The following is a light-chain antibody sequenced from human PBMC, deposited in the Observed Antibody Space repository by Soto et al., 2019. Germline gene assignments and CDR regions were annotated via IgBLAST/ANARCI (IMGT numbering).Light chain of an antibody. J-gene: IGKJ3*01. V-gene: IGKV3-20*01. CDR1: QSVSSSY. CDR2: GAS. Sequence: EIVLTQSPGTLSLSPGERATLSCRASQSVSSSYLAWYQQKPGQAPRLLIYGASGRATGIPDRFSGSGSGTDFTLTISRLEPEDSAEYYCQQYGSSRGFTFGPGTKVDIK. CDR3: QQYGSSRGFT.